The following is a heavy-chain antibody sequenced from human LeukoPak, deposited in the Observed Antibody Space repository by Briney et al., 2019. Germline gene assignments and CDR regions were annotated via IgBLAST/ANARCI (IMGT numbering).Heavy chain of an antibody. D-gene: IGHD2-2*01. CDR1: GYTFTGYY. Sequence: ASVKVSCKASGYTFTGYYMHWVRQAPGQGLEWMGWINPNSGGTNYAQKFQGRVTMTRDTSISTAYMELSRLRSDDTAVYYCARDFGDNVVVPAAMSYWGQGTLVTVSS. CDR3: ARDFGDNVVVPAAMSY. J-gene: IGHJ4*02. CDR2: INPNSGGT. V-gene: IGHV1-2*02.